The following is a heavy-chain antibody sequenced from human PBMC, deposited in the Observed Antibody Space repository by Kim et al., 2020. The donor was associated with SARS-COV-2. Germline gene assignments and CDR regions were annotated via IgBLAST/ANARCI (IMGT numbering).Heavy chain of an antibody. CDR2: INTNTGNP. D-gene: IGHD3-10*01. Sequence: ASVKVSCKASGYTFTSYAMNWVRQAPGQGLEWMGWINTNTGNPTYAQGFTGRFVFSLDTSVSTAYLQISSLKAEDTAVYYCARAVLLWFGDLYNWFDPWGQGTLVTVSS. CDR1: GYTFTSYA. CDR3: ARAVLLWFGDLYNWFDP. V-gene: IGHV7-4-1*02. J-gene: IGHJ5*02.